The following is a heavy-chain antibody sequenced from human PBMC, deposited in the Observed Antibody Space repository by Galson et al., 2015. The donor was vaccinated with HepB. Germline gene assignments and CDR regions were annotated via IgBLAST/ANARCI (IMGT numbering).Heavy chain of an antibody. Sequence: SLRLSCAASGFTVSFNYMSWVRQAPGKGLEWVSVIYSGGRAYYADSVRGRFTISRDNSKNTLYIQMNSLRAEDTAVYYCASTRSSWYLYFQHWGQGTLVTVSS. J-gene: IGHJ1*01. CDR2: IYSGGRA. V-gene: IGHV3-66*02. CDR3: ASTRSSWYLYFQH. CDR1: GFTVSFNY. D-gene: IGHD6-13*01.